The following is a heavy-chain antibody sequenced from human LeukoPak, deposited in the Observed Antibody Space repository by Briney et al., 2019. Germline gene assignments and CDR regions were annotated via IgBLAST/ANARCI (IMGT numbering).Heavy chain of an antibody. CDR2: IKQDGSEK. J-gene: IGHJ4*02. D-gene: IGHD2-15*01. Sequence: GGSLRLSCAASGFTFSSYWMSWVRQAPGKGLEWVANIKQDGSEKYYVDSVKGRFTISRDNAKNSLYLQMNSLRTEDTAVYYCARALVVVDFDYWGQGTLVTVSS. CDR1: GFTFSSYW. V-gene: IGHV3-7*03. CDR3: ARALVVVDFDY.